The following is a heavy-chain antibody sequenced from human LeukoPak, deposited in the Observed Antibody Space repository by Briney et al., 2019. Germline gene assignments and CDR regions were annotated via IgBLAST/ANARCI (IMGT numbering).Heavy chain of an antibody. J-gene: IGHJ3*02. V-gene: IGHV4-39*01. CDR1: GGSINSNSYY. Sequence: SETESLTCTVSGGSINSNSYYWCWIRQPPGKGLEYIGSIYYSGSTYYNPSLKSRVTISVDTSKNQFSLKLSSVTAADTAVYYCARGFLGYCSGGSCPTVTDAFDIWGQGTMVTVSS. CDR2: IYYSGST. CDR3: ARGFLGYCSGGSCPTVTDAFDI. D-gene: IGHD2-15*01.